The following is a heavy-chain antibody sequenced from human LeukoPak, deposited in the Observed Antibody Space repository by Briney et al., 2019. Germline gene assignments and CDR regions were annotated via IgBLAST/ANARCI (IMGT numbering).Heavy chain of an antibody. CDR1: GGSFSGYY. CDR2: INHSGST. Sequence: SETLSLTCAVYGGSFSGYYWSWIRQPPGKGLEWIVEINHSGSTNYNPSLKSRVTISVDTSKNQFSLKLSSVTAADTAVYYCARVPRTYDFWSENYYYYGMDVWGQGTTVTVSS. D-gene: IGHD3-3*01. V-gene: IGHV4-34*01. CDR3: ARVPRTYDFWSENYYYYGMDV. J-gene: IGHJ6*02.